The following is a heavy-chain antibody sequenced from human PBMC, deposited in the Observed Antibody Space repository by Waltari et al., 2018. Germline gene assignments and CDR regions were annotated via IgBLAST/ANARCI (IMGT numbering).Heavy chain of an antibody. Sequence: EVQLLESGGGLVQPGGSLRLSCAASGFTFSSYAMSWVRQAPGKGLEWVSAISGSGGSTYYADSVKGRFTISRDNSKNSLFLLMNSLRVEDTAVYYCAREDTNSNGMDVWGQGTTVTVSS. CDR2: ISGSGGST. D-gene: IGHD2-8*01. CDR3: AREDTNSNGMDV. J-gene: IGHJ6*02. CDR1: GFTFSSYA. V-gene: IGHV3-23*01.